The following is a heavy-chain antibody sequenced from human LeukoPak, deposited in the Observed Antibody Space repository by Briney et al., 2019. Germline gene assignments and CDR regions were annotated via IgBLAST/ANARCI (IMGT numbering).Heavy chain of an antibody. CDR2: ISGSGGST. V-gene: IGHV3-23*01. J-gene: IGHJ4*02. Sequence: PGGSLRLSCAASGFTFSSYAMSWVRQAPGKGLEWVSAISGSGGSTYYADSVKGRFTISRDNSKNTLYLQMNSLRAEDTAVYYCAKVSQFDVVVAVNHVDYWGQGTLVTVSS. CDR1: GFTFSSYA. D-gene: IGHD2-15*01. CDR3: AKVSQFDVVVAVNHVDY.